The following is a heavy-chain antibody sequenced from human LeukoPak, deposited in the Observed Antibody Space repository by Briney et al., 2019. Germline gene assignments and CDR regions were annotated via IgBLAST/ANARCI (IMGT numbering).Heavy chain of an antibody. Sequence: AGGSLRLSCAASGFTFSDYAMSWVRQPPGKGLEWVSTISGSGDYTYYADSVRGRFTISRDNSKNTPYLQMNSLRVEDTAVYYCATTLRSGSYYFDSWGQGTLVTVSS. D-gene: IGHD1-26*01. CDR3: ATTLRSGSYYFDS. V-gene: IGHV3-23*01. CDR1: GFTFSDYA. J-gene: IGHJ4*02. CDR2: ISGSGDYT.